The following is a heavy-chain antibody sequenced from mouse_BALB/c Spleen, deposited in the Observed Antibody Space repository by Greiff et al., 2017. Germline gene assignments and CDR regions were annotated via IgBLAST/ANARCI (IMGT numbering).Heavy chain of an antibody. Sequence: DVQLQESGPGLVKPSQSLSLTCSVTGYSITSGYYWNWIRQFPGNKLEWMGYISYDGSNNYNPSLKNRISITRDTSKNQFFLKLNSVTTEDTATYYCARSPYGNYVWFAYWGQGTLVTVSA. CDR2: ISYDGSN. CDR3: ARSPYGNYVWFAY. V-gene: IGHV3-6*02. J-gene: IGHJ3*01. D-gene: IGHD2-10*02. CDR1: GYSITSGYY.